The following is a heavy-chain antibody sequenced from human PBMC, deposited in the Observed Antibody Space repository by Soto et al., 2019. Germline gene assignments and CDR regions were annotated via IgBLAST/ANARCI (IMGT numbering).Heavy chain of an antibody. D-gene: IGHD4-17*01. CDR2: IHYSGST. Sequence: GPGPSSPSETLSLTCSVFRGSIGSYYWSWIRQPPGKGPEWIGNIHYSGSTNYNPSRKSRVTISVDTSKNQFSLKLSSVTAADTAIYYCARVGGYYGDYPNFDYWGRGTLVTVSS. CDR1: RGSIGSYY. CDR3: ARVGGYYGDYPNFDY. V-gene: IGHV4-59*01. J-gene: IGHJ4*02.